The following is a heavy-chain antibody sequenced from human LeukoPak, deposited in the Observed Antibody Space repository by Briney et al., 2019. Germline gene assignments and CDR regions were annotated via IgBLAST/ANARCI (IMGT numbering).Heavy chain of an antibody. V-gene: IGHV1-69*13. CDR1: GGTFSSYA. CDR2: IIPIFGTA. CDR3: ARAGQSSSKKDAFDI. D-gene: IGHD6-6*01. J-gene: IGHJ3*02. Sequence: GASVKVSCKASGGTFSSYAISWVRQAPGQGLEWMGGIIPIFGTANYAQKFQGRVTITADESTSTAYMELSSLRSEDTAVYYCARAGQSSSKKDAFDIWGQGTMVTVSS.